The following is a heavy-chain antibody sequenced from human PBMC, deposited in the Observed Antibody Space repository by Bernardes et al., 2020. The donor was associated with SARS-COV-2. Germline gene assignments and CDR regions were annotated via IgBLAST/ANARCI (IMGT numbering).Heavy chain of an antibody. V-gene: IGHV3-30-3*01. CDR3: ARGGGNYYAYDDY. Sequence: SLMRSCAASGFTFSSYAMHWVREAPGQGLEWVAVISYDGSNKYDEYSVKGRFTMSRENSKNTLYLQMNSLTAEHTAVYYCARGGGNYYAYDDYWGQGTLVDVSS. D-gene: IGHD1-26*01. J-gene: IGHJ4*02. CDR1: GFTFSSYA. CDR2: ISYDGSNK.